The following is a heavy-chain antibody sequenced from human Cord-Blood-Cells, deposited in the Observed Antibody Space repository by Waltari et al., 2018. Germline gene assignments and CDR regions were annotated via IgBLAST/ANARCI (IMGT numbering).Heavy chain of an antibody. V-gene: IGHV3-33*01. CDR2: IGYDGSNK. CDR1: GFTFSSYG. D-gene: IGHD5-18*01. J-gene: IGHJ4*02. CDR3: ARDQYRDTAMVDY. Sequence: QVQLVESGGGVVQPGRSLRLSCAASGFTFSSYGMHWVRQAPGKVLEWVAVIGYDGSNKYYADSVKGRFTISRDNSKNTLYLQMNSLRAEDTAVYYCARDQYRDTAMVDYWGQGTLVTVSS.